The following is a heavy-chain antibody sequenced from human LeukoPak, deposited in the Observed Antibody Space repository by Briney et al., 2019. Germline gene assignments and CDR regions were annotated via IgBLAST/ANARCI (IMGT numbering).Heavy chain of an antibody. V-gene: IGHV3-48*03. D-gene: IGHD3-10*01. CDR1: GFTFSSYE. CDR3: ARGASGIGGIRFDP. J-gene: IGHJ5*02. Sequence: PGGSLRLSCAAPGFTFSSYEMNWVRQAPGKGLEWVSYINTGGFTIYYADSVKGRFTISRDNAKNSLYLQMNSLRAEDTAVYYCARGASGIGGIRFDPWGQGTLVTVSS. CDR2: INTGGFTI.